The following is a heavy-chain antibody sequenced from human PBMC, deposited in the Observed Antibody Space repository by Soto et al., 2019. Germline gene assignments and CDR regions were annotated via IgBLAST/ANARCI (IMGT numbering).Heavy chain of an antibody. J-gene: IGHJ6*02. CDR2: IWYDGSNK. CDR3: ARDHPYYSIYYYYGMDV. CDR1: GFTFSSYG. Sequence: GGSLRLSCAASGFTFSSYGMHWVRQAPGKGLEWVAVIWYDGSNKYYADSVKGRFTISRDNSKNTLYLQMNSLRAEDTAVYYCARDHPYYSIYYYYGMDVWGQGTTVTVSS. V-gene: IGHV3-33*01. D-gene: IGHD3-10*01.